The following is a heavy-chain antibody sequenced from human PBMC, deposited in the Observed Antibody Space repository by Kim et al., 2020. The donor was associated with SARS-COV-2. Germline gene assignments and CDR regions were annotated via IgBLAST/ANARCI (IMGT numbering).Heavy chain of an antibody. CDR1: GFTFSSCG. V-gene: IGHV3-30*18. CDR2: ISYDGSNK. Sequence: GGSLRLSCAASGFTFSSCGMHWVRQAPGKGLEWVAVISYDGSNKYYADSVKGRFTISRDNSKNTLYLQMNSLRAEDTAVYYCAKDVRFLAGSDYWGQGTLVTVSS. CDR3: AKDVRFLAGSDY. D-gene: IGHD6-19*01. J-gene: IGHJ4*02.